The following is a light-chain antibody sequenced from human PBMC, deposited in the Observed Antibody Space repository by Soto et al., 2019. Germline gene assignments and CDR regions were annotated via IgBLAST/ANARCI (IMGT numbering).Light chain of an antibody. J-gene: IGLJ2*01. CDR1: SSDVGGYNY. CDR2: DVS. CDR3: SSYTSSSTPHVV. Sequence: QSALTQPASVSGSPGQSITISCTGTSSDVGGYNYVSWYQQHPGKAPKLMIYDVSNRPSGVSNRFSGSKSGNTASLTISGLQAEEEADYYCSSYTSSSTPHVVFGGGTQLTVL. V-gene: IGLV2-14*01.